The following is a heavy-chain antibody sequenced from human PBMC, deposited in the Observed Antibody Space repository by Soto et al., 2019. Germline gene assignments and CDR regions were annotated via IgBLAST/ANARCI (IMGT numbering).Heavy chain of an antibody. D-gene: IGHD3-3*01. CDR2: MYPGDSDT. Sequence: PVESLNISCSWSGYDFNASLFGWVRQLPWRGLEWVGIMYPGDSDTRYNPSLQGHVTLSVDVTVSTAFLQWRSLETSDTGMYFCARLPRDCNKTSCYYADHWGQGTQVTVSS. CDR1: GYDFNASL. V-gene: IGHV5-51*01. J-gene: IGHJ4*02. CDR3: ARLPRDCNKTSCYYADH.